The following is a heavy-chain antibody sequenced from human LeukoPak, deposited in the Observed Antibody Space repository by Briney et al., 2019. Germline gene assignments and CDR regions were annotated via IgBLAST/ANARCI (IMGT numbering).Heavy chain of an antibody. V-gene: IGHV3-73*01. D-gene: IGHD6-19*01. CDR1: GFTFSGSA. Sequence: GGSLRLSCSVSGFTFSGSAMHWVRQASGKGLEWLGRIRSKVNNYATAYAASVKDRFTISRDDSRNTAYLQMNSLKTEDTAVYYCTTQYSSGPPGYWGQGTLVTVSS. CDR3: TTQYSSGPPGY. J-gene: IGHJ4*02. CDR2: IRSKVNNYAT.